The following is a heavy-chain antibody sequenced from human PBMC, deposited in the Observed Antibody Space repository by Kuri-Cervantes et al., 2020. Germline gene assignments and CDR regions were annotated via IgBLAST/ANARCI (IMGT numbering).Heavy chain of an antibody. CDR3: AGFTMVRGVITTLDY. D-gene: IGHD3-10*01. J-gene: IGHJ4*02. CDR1: GFTVSGNY. Sequence: GESLKISCAASGFTVSGNYMSWVRQAPGKGLEWVSVIYSGGSTYYADSVKGRFTISRDNSKNTLYLQMNSLRAEDTAAYYCAGFTMVRGVITTLDYWGQGTLVTVSS. CDR2: IYSGGST. V-gene: IGHV3-66*01.